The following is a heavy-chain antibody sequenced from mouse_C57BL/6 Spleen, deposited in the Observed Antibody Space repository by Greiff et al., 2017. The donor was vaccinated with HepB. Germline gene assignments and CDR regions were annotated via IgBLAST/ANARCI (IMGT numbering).Heavy chain of an antibody. Sequence: VQLVESGAELVRPGASVTLSCKASGYTFTDYEMHWVKQTPVHGLEWIGAIDPETGGTAYNQKFKGKAILTADKSSSTAYMELRSLTSEDSAVYYCTRSGTTVVHAMDYWGQGTSVTVSS. CDR1: GYTFTDYE. J-gene: IGHJ4*01. V-gene: IGHV1-15*01. CDR3: TRSGTTVVHAMDY. D-gene: IGHD1-1*01. CDR2: IDPETGGT.